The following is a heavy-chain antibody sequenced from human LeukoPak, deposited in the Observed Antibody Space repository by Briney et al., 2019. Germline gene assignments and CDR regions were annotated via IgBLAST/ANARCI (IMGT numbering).Heavy chain of an antibody. J-gene: IGHJ4*02. CDR1: GFTFSSYE. D-gene: IGHD6-19*01. CDR2: MSSSGSTI. V-gene: IGHV3-48*03. Sequence: GGSLRLSCAASGFTFSSYEMNWVRQAPGKGLEWVSYMSSSGSTIYYADSVKGRFTISRDNAKNSLYLQMNSLRAEDTAVYYCAREPWSSGWLYFDYWGQGTLVTVSS. CDR3: AREPWSSGWLYFDY.